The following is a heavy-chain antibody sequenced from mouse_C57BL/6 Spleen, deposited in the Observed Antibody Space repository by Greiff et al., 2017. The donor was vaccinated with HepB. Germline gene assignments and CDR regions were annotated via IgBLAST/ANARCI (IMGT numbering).Heavy chain of an antibody. V-gene: IGHV3-6*01. J-gene: IGHJ4*01. CDR2: ISYDGSN. D-gene: IGHD1-1*01. Sequence: EVKLQESGPGLVKPSQSLSLTCSVTGYSITSGYYWNWIRQFPGNKLEWMGYISYDGSNNYNPSLKNRISITRDTSKNQFFLKLNSVTTEDTATYYCARGPYYDGYYYAMDYWGQGTSVTVSS. CDR1: GYSITSGYY. CDR3: ARGPYYDGYYYAMDY.